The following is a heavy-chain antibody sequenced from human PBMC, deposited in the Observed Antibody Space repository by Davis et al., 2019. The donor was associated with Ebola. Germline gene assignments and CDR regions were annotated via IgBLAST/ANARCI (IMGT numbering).Heavy chain of an antibody. Sequence: GESLKISCAASGFTFSSYSMNWVRQAPGKGLEWVSSISSSSSYIYYADSVKGRFTISRDNAKNSLYLQMNSLIADDTAVYYCARDNERWLAAGGYFDYWGQGTLVTVSS. D-gene: IGHD6-19*01. CDR1: GFTFSSYS. CDR3: ARDNERWLAAGGYFDY. J-gene: IGHJ4*02. CDR2: ISSSSSYI. V-gene: IGHV3-21*01.